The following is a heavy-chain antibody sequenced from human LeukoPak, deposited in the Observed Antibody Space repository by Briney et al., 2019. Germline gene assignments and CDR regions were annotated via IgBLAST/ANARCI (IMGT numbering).Heavy chain of an antibody. Sequence: PGGSLRLSCAVSGFTLSDYGIHWVRQAPGKGLEWVTIISSDGSIKYADSVKGRFTVSRDSSKNTVYLQMNSLRAEDTAVYYRARDILPSGSRAFDIWGQGTMVTVSS. J-gene: IGHJ3*02. CDR2: ISSDGSIK. CDR1: GFTLSDYG. V-gene: IGHV3-33*01. D-gene: IGHD3-10*01. CDR3: ARDILPSGSRAFDI.